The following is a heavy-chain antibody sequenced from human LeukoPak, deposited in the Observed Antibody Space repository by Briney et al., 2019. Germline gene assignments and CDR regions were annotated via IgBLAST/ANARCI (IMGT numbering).Heavy chain of an antibody. J-gene: IGHJ6*03. CDR3: ARNGDYCIDV. CDR1: GGSIISNW. D-gene: IGHD2-8*01. CDR2: IHPSGST. V-gene: IGHV4-4*02. Sequence: TSGTLSLTCGVSGGSIISNWWSWVRQPPGKGLEWIGEIHPSGSTNYNPSLKARVTISVDKPKNQFSLKLSSVTAADTAVYYCARNGDYCIDVWGKGPRSPSP.